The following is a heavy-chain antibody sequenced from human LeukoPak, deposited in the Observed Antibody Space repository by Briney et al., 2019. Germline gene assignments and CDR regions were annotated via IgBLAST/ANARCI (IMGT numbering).Heavy chain of an antibody. D-gene: IGHD1-26*01. CDR2: ISRSGTST. V-gene: IGHV3-23*01. CDR1: GFTFSTYA. CDR3: AKHSGEVIVGATVNA. Sequence: PGGSLRLSCAASGFTFSTYAMSWVRQAPGKGLEWVPAISRSGTSTYYGDSVKGRFTSSRDNSKNTLFLQMNSLRAEDTAVYYCAKHSGEVIVGATVNAWGQGTLVTVSS. J-gene: IGHJ4*02.